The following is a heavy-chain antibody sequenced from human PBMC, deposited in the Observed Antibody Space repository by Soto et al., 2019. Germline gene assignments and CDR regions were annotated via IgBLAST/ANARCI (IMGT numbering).Heavy chain of an antibody. CDR2: IYYSGST. V-gene: IGHV4-39*01. CDR1: GGSISSSSYY. J-gene: IGHJ4*02. CDR3: ARGRRYSSSWYSDY. Sequence: SETLSLTCTVSGGSISSSSYYWGWIRQPPGKGLEWIGSIYYSGSTYYIPSLKSRVTISVDTSKNQFSLKLSSVTAADTAVYYCARGRRYSSSWYSDYWGQGTLVTVS. D-gene: IGHD6-13*01.